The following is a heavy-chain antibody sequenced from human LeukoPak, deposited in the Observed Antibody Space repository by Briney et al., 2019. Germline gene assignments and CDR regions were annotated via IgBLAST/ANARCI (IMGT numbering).Heavy chain of an antibody. V-gene: IGHV3-23*01. D-gene: IGHD3-10*01. Sequence: GGSLRLSCAASGFTFSSYAMSWVRQAPGKGLEWVSAISGSGGSTYYADSVKGRFTISRDNSKNTLYLQMNSLRAEDTAVYYCAKDYYYGSGSSQIDYWGQGALVTVSS. J-gene: IGHJ4*02. CDR3: AKDYYYGSGSSQIDY. CDR1: GFTFSSYA. CDR2: ISGSGGST.